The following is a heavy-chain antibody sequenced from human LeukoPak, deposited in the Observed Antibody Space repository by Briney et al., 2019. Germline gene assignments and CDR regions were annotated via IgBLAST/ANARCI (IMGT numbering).Heavy chain of an antibody. J-gene: IGHJ4*02. Sequence: GGSLRLSCAASGFTFGSYAMSWVRQAPGKGLEWVSSINSDSSLMFYAESVKGRFTISRDNARNSLYLQMNSLRAEDTAVYYCIRDLFDDYSLDYWGQGALVTVSS. CDR1: GFTFGSYA. D-gene: IGHD3-16*01. V-gene: IGHV3-21*01. CDR2: INSDSSLM. CDR3: IRDLFDDYSLDY.